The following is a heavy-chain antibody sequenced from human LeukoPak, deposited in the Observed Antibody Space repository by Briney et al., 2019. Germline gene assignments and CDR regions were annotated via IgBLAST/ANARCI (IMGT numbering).Heavy chain of an antibody. Sequence: GESLKISCKGSGYSFTNYWIGWVRQMSGKGLEWMGIIYPGDSDTRYSPSFQGQVTTSADKSIITAYLQWSSLKASDTAMYYCARTGYSSGWYGGFDIWGQGTLVTVSS. V-gene: IGHV5-51*01. J-gene: IGHJ3*02. CDR2: IYPGDSDT. CDR1: GYSFTNYW. CDR3: ARTGYSSGWYGGFDI. D-gene: IGHD6-19*01.